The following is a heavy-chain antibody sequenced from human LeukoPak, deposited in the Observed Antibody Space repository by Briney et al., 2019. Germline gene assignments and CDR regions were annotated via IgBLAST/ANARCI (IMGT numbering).Heavy chain of an antibody. D-gene: IGHD6-13*01. CDR3: ARVAATGANYYYGMDV. CDR2: ISYDGSNK. V-gene: IGHV3-30-3*01. CDR1: GFTFSSYA. Sequence: GRSLRLSCAASGFTFSSYAMHWVRQAPGKGLEWVAVISYDGSNKYYADSVKGRFTISRDNSKNTLYLQMNSLRAEDTAVYYCARVAATGANYYYGMDVWGQGTTVTVSS. J-gene: IGHJ6*02.